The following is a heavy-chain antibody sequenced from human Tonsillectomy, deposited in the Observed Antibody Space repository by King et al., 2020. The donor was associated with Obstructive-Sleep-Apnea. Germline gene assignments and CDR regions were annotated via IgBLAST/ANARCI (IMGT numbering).Heavy chain of an antibody. CDR3: ARDRFEIQLWWLHES. D-gene: IGHD2-21*01. CDR2: ISSSHATNT. Sequence: VQLVESGGGVVQPGGSLRLSCAASGFTFSNYAMHWVRLAPGRGLEWVAVISSSHATNTYYADSVKGRFTISRDNFKNTLFLQMHSLTPQDTAVYYCARDRFEIQLWWLHESWAQGTLVTVSS. J-gene: IGHJ4*02. V-gene: IGHV3-30*04. CDR1: GFTFSNYA.